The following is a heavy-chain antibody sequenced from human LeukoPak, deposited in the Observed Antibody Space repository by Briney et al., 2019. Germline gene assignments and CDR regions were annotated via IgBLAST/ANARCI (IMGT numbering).Heavy chain of an antibody. V-gene: IGHV5-51*01. D-gene: IGHD6-13*01. J-gene: IGHJ4*02. CDR1: GYPFSRYW. Sequence: GGSLKISCKGSGYPFSRYWIGWVPQVPGKGREGRGTIYPGDSETRNSPSFRGQVTMSRDKSISNDYLQWSSLKASGTAMYYCARGEGSSWYDPYDHWGQGTLVTVSS. CDR3: ARGEGSSWYDPYDH. CDR2: IYPGDSET.